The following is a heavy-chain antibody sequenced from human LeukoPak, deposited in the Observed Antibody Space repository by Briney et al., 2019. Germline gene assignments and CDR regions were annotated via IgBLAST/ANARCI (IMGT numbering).Heavy chain of an antibody. Sequence: PGGSLRLSCTASGFTFGDYAMSWVRQAPGKGLEWVANIKQDGSEKYYVDSVKGRFTISRDNAKNSLYLQMNSLRAEDTAVYYCASGYPIDYWGQGTLVTVSS. J-gene: IGHJ4*02. V-gene: IGHV3-7*01. CDR1: GFTFGDYA. CDR3: ASGYPIDY. D-gene: IGHD5-18*01. CDR2: IKQDGSEK.